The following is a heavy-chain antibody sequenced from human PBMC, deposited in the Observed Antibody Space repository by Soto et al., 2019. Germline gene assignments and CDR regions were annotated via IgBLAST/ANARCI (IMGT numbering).Heavy chain of an antibody. CDR2: ISGSGGST. Sequence: EVQLLESGGGLVQPGGSLRLPCAASGFTFSSYAMSWVRQVPGKGLEWVSGISGSGGSTYYADSVKGRFTISRDNSKNTLYVQMKSLRAEDTAVYYCAKGGGTDTYDAFDIWGQGTMVTVSS. V-gene: IGHV3-23*01. CDR1: GFTFSSYA. D-gene: IGHD2-15*01. J-gene: IGHJ3*02. CDR3: AKGGGTDTYDAFDI.